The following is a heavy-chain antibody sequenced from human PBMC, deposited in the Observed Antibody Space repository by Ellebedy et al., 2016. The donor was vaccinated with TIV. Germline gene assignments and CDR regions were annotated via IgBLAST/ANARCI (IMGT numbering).Heavy chain of an antibody. CDR2: IWYDGINK. D-gene: IGHD3/OR15-3a*01. V-gene: IGHV3-33*01. CDR1: GFTFSSYA. J-gene: IGHJ4*02. Sequence: PGGSLRLSCAASGFTFSSYAMHWVRQAPGKGLEWVSVIWYDGINKYYADSVKGRFTISRDNSQDTVHLQMHSLRAEDTAVYFCARRSTDFAFDSWGQGTLVTVSS. CDR3: ARRSTDFAFDS.